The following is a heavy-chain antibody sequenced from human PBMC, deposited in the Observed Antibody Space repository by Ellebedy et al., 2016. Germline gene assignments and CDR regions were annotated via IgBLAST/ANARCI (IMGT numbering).Heavy chain of an antibody. D-gene: IGHD4-17*01. V-gene: IGHV3-23*01. CDR1: GFTFSSYA. CDR3: RQGHYANY. J-gene: IGHJ4*02. CDR2: MRGDGAKT. Sequence: GGSLRLXXAASGFTFSSYAMSWVRQALGKGLEWVSTMRGDGAKTHLADSVKGRFTMSRDIPKNTVYLQMNRLRAEDTAVYYCRQGHYANYWGQGTLVTVSS.